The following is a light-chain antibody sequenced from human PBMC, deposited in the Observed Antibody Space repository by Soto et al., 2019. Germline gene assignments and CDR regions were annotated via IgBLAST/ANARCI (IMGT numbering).Light chain of an antibody. CDR2: AVS. CDR1: QGISNE. J-gene: IGKJ1*01. V-gene: IGKV1-17*01. CDR3: LQHNSYPWT. Sequence: DIQMTQSPASLPASVGDRVTITCRASQGISNELAWYQQKPGKAPKRLIYAVSSLQTGVPSRFSGSGSGTEFTLTISSLQPDDFATYYCLQHNSYPWTFGQGTKLEIK.